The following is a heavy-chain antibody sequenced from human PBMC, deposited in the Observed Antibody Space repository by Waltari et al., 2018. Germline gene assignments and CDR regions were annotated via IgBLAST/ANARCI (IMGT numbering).Heavy chain of an antibody. CDR1: GFTFSSYW. V-gene: IGHV3-7*01. CDR2: INQDGSDK. Sequence: VQLVESGGGLVQPGGCLRLSCEASGFTFSSYWMSWVSQAPGKGLEWVANINQDGSDKYYVDSFKGRFTLSRDNAKNSLYLQLNSLRAEDTAFYYCARRSSLYNWFDPWGQGTLVTVSS. J-gene: IGHJ5*02. CDR3: ARRSSLYNWFDP.